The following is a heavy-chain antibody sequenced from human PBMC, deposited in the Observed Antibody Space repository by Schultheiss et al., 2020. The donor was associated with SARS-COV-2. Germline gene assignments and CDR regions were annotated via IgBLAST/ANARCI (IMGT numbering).Heavy chain of an antibody. D-gene: IGHD5-24*01. CDR3: ASDGYNSDYFDY. CDR2: ISSSSSYI. J-gene: IGHJ4*02. V-gene: IGHV3-21*01. CDR1: GFTFSSYS. Sequence: GESLKISCAASGFTFSSYSMNWVRQAPGKGLEWVSSISSSSSYIYYADSVKGRFTISRDNAKNSLYLQMNSLRAEDTAVYYCASDGYNSDYFDYWGQGTLVTVSS.